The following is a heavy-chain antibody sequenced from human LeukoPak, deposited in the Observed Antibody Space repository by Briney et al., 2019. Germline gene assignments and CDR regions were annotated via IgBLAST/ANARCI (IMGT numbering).Heavy chain of an antibody. Sequence: GSSVKVSCKTSGGTFSSYAISWVRQAPGQGLEWMGGFIPIFGTANYAQKFQGRVTITTDESTSTAYMELSSLRSEDTAVYYCARVEGSGSYYQPFDYWGQGTLVTVSS. J-gene: IGHJ4*02. CDR1: GGTFSSYA. CDR3: ARVEGSGSYYQPFDY. D-gene: IGHD3-10*01. CDR2: FIPIFGTA. V-gene: IGHV1-69*05.